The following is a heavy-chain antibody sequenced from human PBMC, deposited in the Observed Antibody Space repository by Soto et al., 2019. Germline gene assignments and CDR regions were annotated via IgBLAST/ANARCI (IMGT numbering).Heavy chain of an antibody. CDR2: IYYSGST. CDR1: GGSISSGGYY. CDR3: ARENPSLGSGSRRGYFDY. J-gene: IGHJ4*02. D-gene: IGHD3-10*01. V-gene: IGHV4-31*03. Sequence: QVQLQESGPGLVKPSQTLSLTCTVSGGSISSGGYYWSWIRQHPGKGLEWIGYIYYSGSTYYNPSLKSRVTISVDPSKNQFSLKLSSVTAADTAVYYCARENPSLGSGSRRGYFDYGGQGTLVTVSS.